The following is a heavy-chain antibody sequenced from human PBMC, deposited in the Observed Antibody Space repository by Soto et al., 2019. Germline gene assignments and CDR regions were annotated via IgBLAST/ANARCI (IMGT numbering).Heavy chain of an antibody. V-gene: IGHV3-72*01. J-gene: IGHJ4*02. CDR2: TRNKANSYTT. CDR3: VTAAVGSGWRHFDY. D-gene: IGHD6-19*01. Sequence: EVQLVESGGGLVQPGGSLRLSCAAFSDHYMDWVRQAPGKGLEWIGRTRNKANSYTTEYAASVKGRFIISRDDSRNSLYLQMNSLITEDTAVYYCVTAAVGSGWRHFDYWGQGTLVTVSS. CDR1: SDHY.